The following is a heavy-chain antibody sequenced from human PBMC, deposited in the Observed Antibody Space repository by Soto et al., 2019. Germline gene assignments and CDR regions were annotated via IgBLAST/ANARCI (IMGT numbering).Heavy chain of an antibody. D-gene: IGHD3-10*01. CDR2: IIPILGIA. CDR1: GGTFSSYT. V-gene: IGHV1-69*02. J-gene: IGHJ4*02. CDR3: ASSRVRGVIPFDWPY. Sequence: GASVKVSCKASGGTFSSYTISWVRQAPGQGLEWMGRIIPILGIANYAQKFQGRVTITADKSTSTAYMELSSLRSEDTAVYYCASSRVRGVIPFDWPYWGQGTLVTVSS.